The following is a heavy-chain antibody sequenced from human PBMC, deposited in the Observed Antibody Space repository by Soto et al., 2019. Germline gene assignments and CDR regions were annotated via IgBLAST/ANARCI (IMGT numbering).Heavy chain of an antibody. CDR1: GFTFSDYY. J-gene: IGHJ4*01. CDR3: TTDSYITTITVRFDY. D-gene: IGHD3-22*01. V-gene: IGHV3-11*01. CDR2: ISSSGSTI. Sequence: PGGSLRLSCAASGFTFSDYYMSWIRQAPGKGLEWVSYISSSGSTIYYADSVKGRFTISRDNAKNSLYLQMNSLQTEDTAMYYCTTDSYITTITVRFDYWGHGTLVTVSS.